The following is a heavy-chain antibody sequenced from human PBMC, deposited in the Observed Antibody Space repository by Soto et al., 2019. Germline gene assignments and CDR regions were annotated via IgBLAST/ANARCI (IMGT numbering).Heavy chain of an antibody. D-gene: IGHD3-10*01. Sequence: QVQLVESGGGVVQPGRSLRLSCAASGFTFSSYGMHWVRQAPGKGLEWVAVISYDGSNKYYADSVKGRFTISRDNSKNTLYLQMNSLRAEDTAVYYCAKDQEEMVLYYYYGMDVW. V-gene: IGHV3-30*18. CDR3: AKDQEEMVLYYYYGMDV. CDR2: ISYDGSNK. J-gene: IGHJ6*01. CDR1: GFTFSSYG.